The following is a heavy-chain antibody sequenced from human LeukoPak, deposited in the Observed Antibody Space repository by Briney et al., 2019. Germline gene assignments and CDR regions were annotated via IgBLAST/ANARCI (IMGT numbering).Heavy chain of an antibody. CDR1: GFTFSSYG. J-gene: IGHJ4*02. CDR3: AKEDHYGDYVLVLDY. V-gene: IGHV3-30*18. CDR2: ISYDGSNK. D-gene: IGHD4-17*01. Sequence: GGSLRLSCAASGFTFSSYGMHWVRQAPGKGLEWVAVISYDGSNKYYADSVKGRFTISRDNSKNTLYLQMNSLRAEDTAVYYCAKEDHYGDYVLVLDYWGQGTLVTVSS.